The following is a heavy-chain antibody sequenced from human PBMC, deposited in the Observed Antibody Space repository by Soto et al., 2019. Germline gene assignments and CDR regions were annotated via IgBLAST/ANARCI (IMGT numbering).Heavy chain of an antibody. V-gene: IGHV5-51*01. J-gene: IGHJ6*02. Sequence: PGESLKISCKGSGYNYVSYWIAWVRQTPGKGLEWMGYIYPGDSHSTYSPSVQGRVTFSVDKSTNTAFLQWSSLKASDTAMYYCARRHYCSGDCTSSVHDYNSLDVWGQGTPVTVSS. CDR2: IYPGDSHS. CDR1: GYNYVSYW. D-gene: IGHD2-21*02. CDR3: ARRHYCSGDCTSSVHDYNSLDV.